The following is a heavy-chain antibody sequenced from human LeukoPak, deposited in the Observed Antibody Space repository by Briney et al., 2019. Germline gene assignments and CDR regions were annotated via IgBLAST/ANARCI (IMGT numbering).Heavy chain of an antibody. CDR3: ARAIYCSGGSCYWDYHYYYGMDV. J-gene: IGHJ6*02. CDR1: GGTFSSYA. CDR2: IIPILGIA. D-gene: IGHD2-15*01. V-gene: IGHV1-69*04. Sequence: GASVKVSCKASGGTFSSYAISWVRQAPGQGLEWMGRIIPILGIANYAQKFQGRVTITADKSTSTAYMELSSLRSEDTAVYYCARAIYCSGGSCYWDYHYYYGMDVWGQGTTVTVSS.